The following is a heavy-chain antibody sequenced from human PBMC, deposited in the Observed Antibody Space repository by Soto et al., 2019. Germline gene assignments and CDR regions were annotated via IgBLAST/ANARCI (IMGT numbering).Heavy chain of an antibody. D-gene: IGHD6-19*01. Sequence: QLQLQESGSALVKPSQTLSLTCAVSGGSISSGGYSWSWIRQPPGMGLEWIGYIYHSGSTYYNPSLKSRVTISVDRSKNQFSLKLSSVTAADTAVYYCARAGGLAAVAADYWGQGTLVTVSS. CDR1: GGSISSGGYS. J-gene: IGHJ4*02. V-gene: IGHV4-30-2*01. CDR2: IYHSGST. CDR3: ARAGGLAAVAADY.